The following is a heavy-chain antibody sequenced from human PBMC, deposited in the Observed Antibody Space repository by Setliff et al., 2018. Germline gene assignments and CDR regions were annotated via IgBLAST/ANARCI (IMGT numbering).Heavy chain of an antibody. D-gene: IGHD6-6*01. CDR3: ARVFGSSSSPYNYYYMDV. J-gene: IGHJ6*03. Sequence: SVKVSCKASGGTFSSYGISWVRQAPGQGLEWMGGTIPMFGTTNYARKFQGRVTIITDESTNTAYMELSSLSSEDTAVYYCARVFGSSSSPYNYYYMDVWGKGTTVTVSS. CDR1: GGTFSSYG. CDR2: TIPMFGTT. V-gene: IGHV1-69*05.